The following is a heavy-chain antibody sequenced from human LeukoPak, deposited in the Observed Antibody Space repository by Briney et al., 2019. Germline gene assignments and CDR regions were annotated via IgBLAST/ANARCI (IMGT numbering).Heavy chain of an antibody. Sequence: SETLSLTCAVYGGSFSGYYWSWIRQPAGKGLEWIGRIYTSGSTNYNPSLKSRVTISVDTSKNQFSLKLSSVTAADTAVYYCARESQQLGTFDYWGQGTLVTVSS. CDR2: IYTSGST. CDR3: ARESQQLGTFDY. J-gene: IGHJ4*02. CDR1: GGSFSGYY. D-gene: IGHD6-13*01. V-gene: IGHV4-4*07.